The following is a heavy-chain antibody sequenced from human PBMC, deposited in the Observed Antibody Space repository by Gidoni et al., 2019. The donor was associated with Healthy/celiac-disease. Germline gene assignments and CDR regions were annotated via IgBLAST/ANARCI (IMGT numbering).Heavy chain of an antibody. CDR3: AKDRTLGAYYDYGMDV. CDR1: GSTFDDYA. J-gene: IGHJ6*02. Sequence: EVQLVESGGGLVQPGRSLSLSCAASGSTFDDYAMHWVRQAPGKGLEWVSGISWNSGSIGYADSVKGRFNISRDNAKNCLYMQMNSLRAEGTALYYCAKDRTLGAYYDYGMDVWGQGTTVTVSS. D-gene: IGHD3-16*01. V-gene: IGHV3-9*01. CDR2: ISWNSGSI.